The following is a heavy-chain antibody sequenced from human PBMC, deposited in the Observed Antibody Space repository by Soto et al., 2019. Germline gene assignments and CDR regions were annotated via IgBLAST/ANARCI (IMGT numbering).Heavy chain of an antibody. D-gene: IGHD6-25*01. CDR1: GFTVSSNY. V-gene: IGHV3-53*01. Sequence: GSLRLSCAASGFTVSSNYMSWVRQAPEKGLEWVSVIYSGGSTYYADSVKGRFTISRDNSKNTLYLQMNSLRAEDTAVYYCARTVSGYPGYFDYWGQGTLVTVSS. CDR2: IYSGGST. J-gene: IGHJ4*02. CDR3: ARTVSGYPGYFDY.